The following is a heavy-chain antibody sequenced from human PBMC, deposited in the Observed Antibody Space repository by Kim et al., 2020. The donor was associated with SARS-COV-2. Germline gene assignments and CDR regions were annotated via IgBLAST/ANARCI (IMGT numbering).Heavy chain of an antibody. CDR2: IVVGSGNT. V-gene: IGHV1-58*01. Sequence: SVKVSCKASGFTFTSSAVQWVRQARGQRLEWIGWIVVGSGNTNYAQKFQERVTITRDMSTSTAYMELSSLRSEDTAVYYCAGTVWDTAMAHYYYYYGMDVWGQGTTVTVSS. J-gene: IGHJ6*02. CDR1: GFTFTSSA. CDR3: AGTVWDTAMAHYYYYYGMDV. D-gene: IGHD5-18*01.